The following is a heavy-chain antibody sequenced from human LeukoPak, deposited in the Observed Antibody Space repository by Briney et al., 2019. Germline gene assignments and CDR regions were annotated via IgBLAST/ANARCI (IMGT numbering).Heavy chain of an antibody. V-gene: IGHV3-11*01. Sequence: GGSLRLSCAASGFTFSDYYMSWIRQALGKGLEWVSYISSSGSTIYYADSVKGRFTISRDNAKNSLYLQMNSLRAEDTAVYYCARGHYDSSGYYYGAIDYWGQGTLVTVSS. D-gene: IGHD3-22*01. CDR2: ISSSGSTI. J-gene: IGHJ4*02. CDR1: GFTFSDYY. CDR3: ARGHYDSSGYYYGAIDY.